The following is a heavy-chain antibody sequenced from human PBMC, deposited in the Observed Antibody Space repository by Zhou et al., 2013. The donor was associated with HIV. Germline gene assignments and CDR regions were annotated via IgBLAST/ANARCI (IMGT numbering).Heavy chain of an antibody. Sequence: VQLVQSGTEVKKPGASVKVSCKASGYTFTNYYMHWVRQAPGQGLEWMGIINPSGGTTSYAQKFHGRVTMTRDTSTSTVYMELSSLRSEDTAVYYCATYCSGGSCYFDYWGQGTLVTVSS. D-gene: IGHD2-15*01. CDR3: ATYCSGGSCYFDY. J-gene: IGHJ4*02. V-gene: IGHV1-46*01. CDR2: INPSGGTT. CDR1: GYTFTNYY.